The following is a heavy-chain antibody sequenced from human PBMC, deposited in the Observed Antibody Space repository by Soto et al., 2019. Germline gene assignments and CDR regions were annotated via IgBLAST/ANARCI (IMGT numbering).Heavy chain of an antibody. Sequence: GGSLRLSCTGSGFTFSSYGMNWFRQAPGSGLEWVSYIGPGDDTIHYSDSVKGRFTISRDNAKNSLYLQMNNLRVEDSALYYCAREGDGNYFYFDYWGQGTRVTVSS. J-gene: IGHJ4*02. D-gene: IGHD1-26*01. CDR1: GFTFSSYG. CDR3: AREGDGNYFYFDY. CDR2: IGPGDDTI. V-gene: IGHV3-48*03.